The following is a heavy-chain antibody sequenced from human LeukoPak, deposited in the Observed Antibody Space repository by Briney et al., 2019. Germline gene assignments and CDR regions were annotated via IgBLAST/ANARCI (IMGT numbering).Heavy chain of an antibody. CDR1: GLTFSSYA. V-gene: IGHV3-30*04. J-gene: IGHJ4*02. CDR3: ARGRMATITLFDY. CDR2: ISYDGSNK. D-gene: IGHD5-24*01. Sequence: PGGSLRLSCAASGLTFSSYAMHWVRQAPGKGLDWVAVISYDGSNKYYADSVKGRFTISRDNSKNTLYLQMNSLRAEDTAVYYCARGRMATITLFDYWGQGTLVTVSS.